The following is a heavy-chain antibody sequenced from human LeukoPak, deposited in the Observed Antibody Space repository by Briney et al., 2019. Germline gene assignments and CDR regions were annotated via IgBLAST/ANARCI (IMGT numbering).Heavy chain of an antibody. CDR3: ARLQTWADY. CDR2: IYPDNSDT. J-gene: IGHJ4*02. Sequence: GESLKISLQGSGYRFTNYWIAWVRPMPGKGLEWMGIIYPDNSDTRYRPSFQGQVSISADKSISTAYLQWSSLKASDTAMYYCARLQTWADYWGQGTLVTVSS. D-gene: IGHD3-16*01. CDR1: GYRFTNYW. V-gene: IGHV5-51*01.